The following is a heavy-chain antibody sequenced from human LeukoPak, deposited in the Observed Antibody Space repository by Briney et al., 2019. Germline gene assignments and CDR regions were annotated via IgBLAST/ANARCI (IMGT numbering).Heavy chain of an antibody. D-gene: IGHD3-10*01. V-gene: IGHV4-59*01. CDR3: ARDEVRFPRVFQH. CDR1: GGSISSYH. CDR2: IYYSGST. J-gene: IGHJ1*01. Sequence: SETLSLTCTVSGGSISSYHWSWIRQPPGKGLEWLGNIYYSGSTNYNPSLKSRVTISLDTSKDQFSLKLSSVTAADTAVYYCARDEVRFPRVFQHWGQGTLVTVSP.